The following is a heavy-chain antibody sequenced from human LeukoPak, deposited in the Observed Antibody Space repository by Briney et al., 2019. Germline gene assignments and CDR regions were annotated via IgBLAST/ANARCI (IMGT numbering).Heavy chain of an antibody. CDR1: GFTFTSYG. V-gene: IGHV3-23*01. J-gene: IGHJ4*02. CDR3: AKGLRNFDS. Sequence: GSLRLSCAASGFTFTSYGMTWVRQAPGKGLEWVSAIGMNGVATYYADSVKGRFTISRDNSQNTLYLQMSSLRAEDTALYYCAKGLRNFDSWGQGTLVTVSS. D-gene: IGHD3-16*01. CDR2: IGMNGVAT.